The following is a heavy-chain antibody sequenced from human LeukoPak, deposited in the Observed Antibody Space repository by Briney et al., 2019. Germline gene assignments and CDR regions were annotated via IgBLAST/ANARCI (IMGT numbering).Heavy chain of an antibody. D-gene: IGHD1-1*01. Sequence: PGGALRLSCEASGFTFSNSWMTWFRQAPGKGLEGVASICVDGSDRMYEDSPKGRFTISRDNARNSLYLQMNSLRVEDTAVYYCARDGNAGNYFDYWGQGTLVTVSS. J-gene: IGHJ4*02. CDR2: ICVDGSDR. V-gene: IGHV3-7*01. CDR3: ARDGNAGNYFDY. CDR1: GFTFSNSW.